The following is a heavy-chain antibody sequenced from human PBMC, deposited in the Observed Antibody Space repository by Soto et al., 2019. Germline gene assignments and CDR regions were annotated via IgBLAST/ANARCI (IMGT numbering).Heavy chain of an antibody. CDR3: ARGDYYGSGSPYYYYGMDV. CDR1: GGTFSSYA. CDR2: IIPIFGTA. V-gene: IGHV1-69*01. J-gene: IGHJ6*02. Sequence: QVQLVQSGAEVKKPGSSVKVSCKASGGTFSSYAISWVRQAPGQGLEWMGGIIPIFGTANYAQKFQGRVTITADESRSTAYMELSSLRSEYTAVYYCARGDYYGSGSPYYYYGMDVWGQGTTVTVSS. D-gene: IGHD3-10*01.